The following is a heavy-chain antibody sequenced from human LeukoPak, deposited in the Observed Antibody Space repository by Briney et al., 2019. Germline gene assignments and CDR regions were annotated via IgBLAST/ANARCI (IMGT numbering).Heavy chain of an antibody. D-gene: IGHD5-12*01. J-gene: IGHJ5*02. CDR1: GYTFTSYD. CDR2: INPNSGGT. Sequence: GASVKVSCKASGYTFTSYDINWVRQATGQGLEWMGWINPNSGGTNYAQKFQGRVTMTRDTSISTAYMELSRLRSDDTAVYYCARDPSGYDAVGWFDPWGQGTLVTVSP. CDR3: ARDPSGYDAVGWFDP. V-gene: IGHV1-2*02.